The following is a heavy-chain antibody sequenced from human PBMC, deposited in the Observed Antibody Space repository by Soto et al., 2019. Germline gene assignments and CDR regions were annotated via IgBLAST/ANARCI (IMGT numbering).Heavy chain of an antibody. V-gene: IGHV2-5*01. D-gene: IGHD1-26*01. CDR1: GFSLSTSGAG. CDR2: ISWKDEK. Sequence: SGHTLVNPTQTLTVTCTFSGFSLSTSGAGVGWIRQSPGKAPEWLALISWKDEKRYNPGLKSRRTITKDTSKNQVVLTMTDLDPVDTATYFCAHRYGGNYYRWYFDSWGQGTLVTVSS. J-gene: IGHJ4*02. CDR3: AHRYGGNYYRWYFDS.